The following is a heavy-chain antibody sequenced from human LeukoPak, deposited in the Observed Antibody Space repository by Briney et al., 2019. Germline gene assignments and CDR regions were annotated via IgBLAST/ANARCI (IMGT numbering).Heavy chain of an antibody. CDR3: AAGYSYGPAVFDY. CDR2: ISYDGSNK. V-gene: IGHV3-30*04. CDR1: GFTFSSYA. Sequence: GGSLRLPCAASGFTFSSYAMHWVRQAPGKGLEWVAVISYDGSNKYYADSVKGRFTISRDNSKNTLYLQMNSLRAEDTAVYYCAAGYSYGPAVFDYWGQGTLVTVSS. J-gene: IGHJ4*02. D-gene: IGHD5-18*01.